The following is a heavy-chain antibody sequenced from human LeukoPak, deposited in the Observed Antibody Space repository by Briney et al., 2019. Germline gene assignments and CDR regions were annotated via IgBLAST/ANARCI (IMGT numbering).Heavy chain of an antibody. J-gene: IGHJ3*02. Sequence: PSETLSLTCAVSGGSISSGSFFWDWIRQPPGKGLEWIGSIYYSGSTYYNPSLKSRVTISVDTSKNQFSLKLSSVTAADTAVYYCAAGGDGYNLSAFDIWGQGTMVTVSS. V-gene: IGHV4-39*01. CDR1: GGSISSGSFF. D-gene: IGHD5-24*01. CDR3: AAGGDGYNLSAFDI. CDR2: IYYSGST.